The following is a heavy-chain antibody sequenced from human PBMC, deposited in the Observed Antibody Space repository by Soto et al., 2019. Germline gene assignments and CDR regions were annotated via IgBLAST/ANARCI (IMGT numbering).Heavy chain of an antibody. D-gene: IGHD1-7*01. CDR3: ARGWNYVCYFDY. V-gene: IGHV4-59*01. CDR1: GGSISSYY. J-gene: IGHJ4*02. CDR2: IYYSGST. Sequence: QVQLQESGPGLVKPSETLSLTCTVSGGSISSYYWSWIRQPPGKGLEWIGYIYYSGSTNYNPSLKSRVTISVDTSKNQFSLKLSSVTAADTAVYYCARGWNYVCYFDYWGQGTLVTVSS.